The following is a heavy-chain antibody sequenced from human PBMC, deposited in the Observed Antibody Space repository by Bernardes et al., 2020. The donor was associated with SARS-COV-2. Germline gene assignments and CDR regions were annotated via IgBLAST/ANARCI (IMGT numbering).Heavy chain of an antibody. CDR2: IYYSGTT. V-gene: IGHV4-31*03. J-gene: IGHJ6*02. CDR1: GGSISGVGYY. D-gene: IGHD3-3*01. Sequence: TLSLTCTVLGGSISGVGYYWSWIRPHPGKGLEWIGYIYYSGTTSYNPSLMSRVTIPVNTSKNQFSLKLSSVTAADTAVYYCARERSTIFGVVIPPRYYGMDVWAQGTTVTVSS. CDR3: ARERSTIFGVVIPPRYYGMDV.